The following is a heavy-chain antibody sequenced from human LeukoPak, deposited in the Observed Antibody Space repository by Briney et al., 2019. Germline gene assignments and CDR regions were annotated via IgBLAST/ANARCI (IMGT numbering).Heavy chain of an antibody. CDR2: ISGSGGST. V-gene: IGHV3-23*01. Sequence: GGSLRLSCAASGFTFSSYAMSWVRQAPGKGLEWVSAISGSGGSTYYADSVKGRFTISRDNSKNTLYLQMNSLRAEDTAAYYCAKDFGGTMIVVVIGGAFDIWGQGTMVTVSS. J-gene: IGHJ3*02. CDR1: GFTFSSYA. D-gene: IGHD3-22*01. CDR3: AKDFGGTMIVVVIGGAFDI.